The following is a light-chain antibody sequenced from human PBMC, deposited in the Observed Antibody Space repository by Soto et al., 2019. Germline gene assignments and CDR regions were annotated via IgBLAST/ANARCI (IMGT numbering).Light chain of an antibody. V-gene: IGKV3-15*01. CDR1: QTIYSN. Sequence: EIVMTQSPATLSVSPGDRATLSCRASQTIYSNVAWYQQRPGQAPRLLIYRASARATGIPARFSGSGSGTEFTLTIGSLQSEDSAVYYCQQYQNLWTFGQGTKVDIK. CDR2: RAS. CDR3: QQYQNLWT. J-gene: IGKJ1*01.